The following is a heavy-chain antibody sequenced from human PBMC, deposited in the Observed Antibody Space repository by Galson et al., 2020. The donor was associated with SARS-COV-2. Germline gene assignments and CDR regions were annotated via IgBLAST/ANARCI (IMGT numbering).Heavy chain of an antibody. V-gene: IGHV3-48*01. Sequence: GGSLRLSCAASGFTFSSYSMNWVRQAPGKGLEWVSYISSSTSTIYYADSVKGRFTISRDSAKNSLFLQMNSLRAEDTAVYYCARDRNTFFGVVIHGDYMDVWGKGTTVTVSS. D-gene: IGHD3-3*01. J-gene: IGHJ6*03. CDR2: ISSSTSTI. CDR1: GFTFSSYS. CDR3: ARDRNTFFGVVIHGDYMDV.